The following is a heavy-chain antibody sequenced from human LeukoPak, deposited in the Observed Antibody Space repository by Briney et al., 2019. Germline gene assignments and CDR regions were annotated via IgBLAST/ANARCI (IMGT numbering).Heavy chain of an antibody. CDR1: GGTFSSYA. CDR3: ARDFVDGYCSGGSCHNWFDP. V-gene: IGHV1-69*13. J-gene: IGHJ5*02. CDR2: VIPIFGTA. D-gene: IGHD2-15*01. Sequence: SVKVSCKASGGTFSSYAISWVRQAPGQGLEWMGGVIPIFGTANYAQKFQGRVTITADESTSTAYMELSSLRSEDTAVYYCARDFVDGYCSGGSCHNWFDPWGQGTLVTVSS.